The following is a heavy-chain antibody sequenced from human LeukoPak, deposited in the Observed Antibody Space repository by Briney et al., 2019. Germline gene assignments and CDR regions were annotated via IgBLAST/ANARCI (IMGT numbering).Heavy chain of an antibody. Sequence: SETLSLTCTVSGGSISSYYWSWIRQPPGKGLEWIGYIYYSGSTNHNPSLKSRVTISVDTSKNQFSLKLSSVTAADTAVYYCARDTYWGMDVWGQGTTVTVSS. V-gene: IGHV4-59*01. J-gene: IGHJ6*02. D-gene: IGHD2-8*02. CDR3: ARDTYWGMDV. CDR1: GGSISSYY. CDR2: IYYSGST.